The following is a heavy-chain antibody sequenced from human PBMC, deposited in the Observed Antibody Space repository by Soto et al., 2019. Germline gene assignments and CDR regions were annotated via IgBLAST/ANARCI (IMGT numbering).Heavy chain of an antibody. J-gene: IGHJ4*02. CDR3: AKDEGSGYDLYVLGYFDY. V-gene: IGHV3-30*18. CDR1: GFTFSSYG. Sequence: GGSLSLSCAASGFTFSSYGMHWVRQAPGKGLEWVAVISYDGSNKYYADSVKGRFTISRDNSKNTLYLQMNSLRAEDTAVYYCAKDEGSGYDLYVLGYFDYWGQGTLVTVSS. CDR2: ISYDGSNK. D-gene: IGHD5-12*01.